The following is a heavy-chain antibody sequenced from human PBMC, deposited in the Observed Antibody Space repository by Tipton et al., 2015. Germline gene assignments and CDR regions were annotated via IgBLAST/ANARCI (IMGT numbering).Heavy chain of an antibody. CDR3: ARDENYCSSTSCFNWFDP. Sequence: TLSLTCSVSSDSISKYYWSWIRQPPGKELEWIGYIQYSGSTNYNPSLKSRITISLNTSKNQFSLKLSSVTAADTAVYYCARDENYCSSTSCFNWFDPWGQGTLVTVSS. V-gene: IGHV4-59*12. CDR2: IQYSGST. D-gene: IGHD2-2*01. J-gene: IGHJ5*02. CDR1: SDSISKYY.